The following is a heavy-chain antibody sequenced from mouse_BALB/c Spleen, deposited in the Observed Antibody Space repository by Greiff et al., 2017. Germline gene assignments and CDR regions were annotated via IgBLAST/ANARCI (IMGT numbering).Heavy chain of an antibody. CDR1: GYKFTETT. J-gene: IGHJ1*01. D-gene: IGHD6-5*01. Sequence: EVHLQQSGPELVKPGASVKLSCRTSGYKFTETTMHGVRQSHGKSLEWIGGINPNNGGTSYNQKFKGKATLTVDKSSSTAYMELRSLTSEDSAVYYCARRPMGSYWYFDVWGAGTTVTVSS. CDR2: INPNNGGT. V-gene: IGHV1-18*01. CDR3: ARRPMGSYWYFDV.